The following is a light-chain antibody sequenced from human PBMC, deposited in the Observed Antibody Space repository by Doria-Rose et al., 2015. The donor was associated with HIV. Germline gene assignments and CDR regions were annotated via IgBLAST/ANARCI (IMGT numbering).Light chain of an antibody. CDR2: AAS. CDR3: QQSYSTPLT. Sequence: IRLTQSPSSLSASVGDRVTITCRASQSTGSFLNWYQQKPGKAPKLLIYAASSLQHGVPSRFSGSGSGTDFTLTISSLQPEDFATYFCQQSYSTPLTFGGGTKVEIK. J-gene: IGKJ4*01. CDR1: QSTGSF. V-gene: IGKV1-39*01.